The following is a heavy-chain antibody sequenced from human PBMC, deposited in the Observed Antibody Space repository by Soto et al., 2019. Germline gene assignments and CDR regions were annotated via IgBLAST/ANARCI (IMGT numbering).Heavy chain of an antibody. CDR2: MSAGGGMT. D-gene: IGHD3-10*01. V-gene: IGHV3-23*01. CDR3: AKDSYGSGTDYFYGMDV. Sequence: PGGSLRLSCAASAFSFSSYAMSWVRDAPGKGLEWVSCMSAGGGMTLHEDSVKARFPISRDNSKNTLYLHMNSLRAEDTAAYYCAKDSYGSGTDYFYGMDVRGQGTTATVAS. CDR1: AFSFSSYA. J-gene: IGHJ6*02.